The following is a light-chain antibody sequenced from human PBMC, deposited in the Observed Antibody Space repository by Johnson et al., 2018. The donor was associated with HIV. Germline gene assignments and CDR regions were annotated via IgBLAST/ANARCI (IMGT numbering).Light chain of an antibody. CDR3: GTWDSGLSAGGV. CDR1: SSNIGNNY. J-gene: IGLJ1*01. V-gene: IGLV1-51*02. CDR2: ENN. Sequence: QSVLTQPPSVSAAPGQKVTISCSGSSSNIGNNYVSWYQQLPGPAPKLLIYENNKRPSGIPDRFSGSKSATSPTLAITGLQPGDEADYYCGTWDSGLSAGGVFGTGTKVTVL.